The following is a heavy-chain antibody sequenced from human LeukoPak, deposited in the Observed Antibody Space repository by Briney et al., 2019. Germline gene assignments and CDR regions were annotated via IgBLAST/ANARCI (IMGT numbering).Heavy chain of an antibody. CDR2: MNPNSGNT. CDR3: AREEAAAGKGYYGMDV. V-gene: IGHV1-8*01. Sequence: ASVKVSCKASGYTFTSYDINWVRQATGQGLEWMGWMNPNSGNTGYAQKFQGRVTMTRNTSINTAYMELSSLRSDDTAVYYCAREEAAAGKGYYGMDVWGQGTTVTVSS. J-gene: IGHJ6*02. D-gene: IGHD6-13*01. CDR1: GYTFTSYD.